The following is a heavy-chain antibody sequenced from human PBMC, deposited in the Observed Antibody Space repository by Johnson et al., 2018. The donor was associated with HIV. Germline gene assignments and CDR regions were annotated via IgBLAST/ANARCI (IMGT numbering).Heavy chain of an antibody. V-gene: IGHV3-9*01. Sequence: VQLVESGGGLVQPGRSLRLSCAASGFTFDDYAMHWVRQAPGKGLEWVSGISWNSGSIGYADSVKGRFTISRDNAKNSLYLQMNSLRAEDTALYYCAASPEDLRAFDIWGQGTMVTVS. CDR1: GFTFDDYA. D-gene: IGHD2-15*01. CDR2: ISWNSGSI. CDR3: AASPEDLRAFDI. J-gene: IGHJ3*02.